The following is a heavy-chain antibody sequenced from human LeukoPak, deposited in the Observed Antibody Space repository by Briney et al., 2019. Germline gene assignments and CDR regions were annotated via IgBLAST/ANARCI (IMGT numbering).Heavy chain of an antibody. Sequence: GESLRISCKGSGYSFTSYWISWVRQMPGKGLEWMGRIDPSDSYTNYSPSFQGHVTFSADKSISTAYLQWSSLKASDTAMYYCARRSKDYYYDSSGETFDYWGQGTLVTVSS. V-gene: IGHV5-10-1*01. CDR1: GYSFTSYW. CDR2: IDPSDSYT. D-gene: IGHD3-22*01. J-gene: IGHJ4*02. CDR3: ARRSKDYYYDSSGETFDY.